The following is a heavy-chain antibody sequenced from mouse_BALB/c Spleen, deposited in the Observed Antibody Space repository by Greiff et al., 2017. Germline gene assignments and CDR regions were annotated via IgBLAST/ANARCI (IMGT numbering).Heavy chain of an antibody. CDR3: TRREDGYYDFDV. CDR1: GFTFSNYW. CDR2: IRLKSNNYAT. V-gene: IGHV6-6*02. Sequence: EVMLLESGGGLVQPGGSMKLSCVASGFTFSNYWMNWVRQSPEKGLEWVAEIRLKSNNYATHYAESVKGRFTISRDDSKSSVYLQMNNLRAEDTGIYYCTRREDGYYDFDVWGQGPRSPSPQ. J-gene: IGHJ1*01. D-gene: IGHD2-3*01.